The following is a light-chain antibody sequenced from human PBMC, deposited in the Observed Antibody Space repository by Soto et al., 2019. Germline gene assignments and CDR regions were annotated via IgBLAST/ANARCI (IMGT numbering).Light chain of an antibody. J-gene: IGKJ2*01. CDR3: QQYNDWPPA. Sequence: IVMTQSPATQSVSPGERATLSCRASQSVSINLAWYQQKPGQAPRLLIYGASTRATGIPARFSGSGSGTEFTLTISSLQSEDFAVYYCQQYNDWPPAFGQGTKLEIK. CDR2: GAS. CDR1: QSVSIN. V-gene: IGKV3-15*01.